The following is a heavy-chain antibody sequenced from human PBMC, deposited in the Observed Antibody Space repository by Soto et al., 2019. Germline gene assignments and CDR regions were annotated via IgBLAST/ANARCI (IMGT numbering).Heavy chain of an antibody. CDR1: GFTFSSYA. V-gene: IGHV3-23*01. D-gene: IGHD3-10*01. CDR2: ISGSGGST. J-gene: IGHJ4*02. Sequence: EVQLLESGGGLVQPGGPLRLSCAASGFTFSSYAMSWVRQAPGKGLEWVSTISGSGGSTYYADSVKGRFTISRDNSKNTLYLQMDSLRAEDAAVYYCAKHRMPGTTGEFDDYWGQGTLVTVSS. CDR3: AKHRMPGTTGEFDDY.